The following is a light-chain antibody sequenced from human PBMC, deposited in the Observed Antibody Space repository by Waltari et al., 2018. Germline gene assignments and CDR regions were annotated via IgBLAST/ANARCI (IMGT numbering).Light chain of an antibody. CDR3: QQYNNWPPWT. J-gene: IGKJ1*01. CDR2: GAS. V-gene: IGKV3-15*01. CDR1: QTLSRN. Sequence: ETVVTQSPATLSLSPGETATVSCRPSQTLSRNLAWYQQKPGQPPRLLIYGASTRATGVPARFSGSGSGTEFTLTISTLEPEDCAVYYCQQYNNWPPWTFGQGTTVEIK.